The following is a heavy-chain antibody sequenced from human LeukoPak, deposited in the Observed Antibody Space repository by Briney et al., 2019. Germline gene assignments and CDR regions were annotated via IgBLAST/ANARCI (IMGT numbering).Heavy chain of an antibody. V-gene: IGHV4-61*01. CDR2: IYYSGST. Sequence: SETLSLTCTVSGGSVSSGFYYWSWIRQPPGKGLEWIGYIYYSGSTNYNPSLKSRVTISVDTSKNQFSLKLRSVTAADTAVYYCARTDALYCSSTSCYDYWGRGTLVTVSS. J-gene: IGHJ4*02. D-gene: IGHD2-2*01. CDR1: GGSVSSGFYY. CDR3: ARTDALYCSSTSCYDY.